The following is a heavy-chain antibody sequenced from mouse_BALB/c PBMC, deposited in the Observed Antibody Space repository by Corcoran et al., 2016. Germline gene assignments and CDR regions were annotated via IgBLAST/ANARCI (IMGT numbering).Heavy chain of an antibody. CDR1: GFNIKDTY. Sequence: EVQLQQSGAELVKPGASVKLSCTASGFNIKDTYMHWVKQRPEQGLGWIGRIDHANGNTKYDPKFQGKATMTAETSSNTVYLQLSSLTSEATSVYYCGRSREGNYVVYWGQGTTLTVSS. CDR2: IDHANGNT. J-gene: IGHJ2*01. D-gene: IGHD2-1*01. V-gene: IGHV14-3*02. CDR3: GRSREGNYVVY.